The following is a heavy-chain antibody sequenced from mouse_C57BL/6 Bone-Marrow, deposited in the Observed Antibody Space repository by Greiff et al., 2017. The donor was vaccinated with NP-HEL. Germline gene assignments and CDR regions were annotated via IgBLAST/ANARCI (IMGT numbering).Heavy chain of an antibody. J-gene: IGHJ3*01. Sequence: VQLQQSGPELVKPGASVKISCKASGYSFTDYNMNWVKQSNGQSLEWIGVIHPNYGTTSYNQKFKGKATLTVDQSSSTAYMQLNSLTSEDAAGYYCASGDYGSLADWGQGTLVTVAA. CDR1: GYSFTDYN. CDR2: IHPNYGTT. CDR3: ASGDYGSLAD. D-gene: IGHD1-1*01. V-gene: IGHV1-39*01.